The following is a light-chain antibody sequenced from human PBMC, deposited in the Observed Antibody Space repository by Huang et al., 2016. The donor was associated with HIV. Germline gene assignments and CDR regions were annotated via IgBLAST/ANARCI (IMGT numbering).Light chain of an antibody. J-gene: IGKJ4*01. CDR1: QSVRSI. V-gene: IGKV3-15*01. CDR2: GAS. CDR3: QQYDDWPLT. Sequence: EIVMTQSPASLSVSPGETATLSCRASQSVRSILAWYQQKPGQAPRLLIYGASTRATRIPAGFSGSGSGTEFTLTINSLKSEDFAVYYCQQYDDWPLTFGGGTKVEMK.